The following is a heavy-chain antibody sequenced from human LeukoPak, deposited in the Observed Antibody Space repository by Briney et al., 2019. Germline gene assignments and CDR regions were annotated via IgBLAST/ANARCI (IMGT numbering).Heavy chain of an antibody. CDR2: IYYSGST. D-gene: IGHD2/OR15-2a*01. CDR3: ARRGGYGNRNFDY. Sequence: PSETLSLTCTVSGGSISSYYWGRIRQPPGKGLEWIGSIYYSGSTYYNPSLKSRVTISVDTSKNQFSLKLSSVTAADTAVYYCARRGGYGNRNFDYWGQGTLVTVSS. CDR1: GGSISSYY. V-gene: IGHV4-39*01. J-gene: IGHJ4*02.